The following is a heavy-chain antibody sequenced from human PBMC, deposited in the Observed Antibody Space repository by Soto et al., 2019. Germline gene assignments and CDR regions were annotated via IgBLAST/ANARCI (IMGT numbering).Heavy chain of an antibody. CDR2: LDASGGDT. D-gene: IGHD3-22*01. CDR3: TREGDGSGFFSDF. V-gene: IGHV3-23*01. CDR1: GFTFSSYA. J-gene: IGHJ4*02. Sequence: GGSLRLSCAASGFTFSSYAMSWVRQAPGKGLEWVSGLDASGGDTYHADSVKGRFTISRDNAKNSLYLLMNSLRAEDTAVYYCTREGDGSGFFSDFWGQGALVTVSS.